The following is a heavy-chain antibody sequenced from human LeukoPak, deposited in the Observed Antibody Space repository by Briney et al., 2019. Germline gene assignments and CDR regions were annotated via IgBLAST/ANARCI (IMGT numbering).Heavy chain of an antibody. D-gene: IGHD4-17*01. V-gene: IGHV4-4*07. J-gene: IGHJ4*02. Sequence: SSETLSLTCTVSGGSISSYYWSWIRQPAGKGLEWIGRIFTKGNTDYNPSLKSRVTMSVDTSKNQFSLELNSVTAADTAIYYCARGREYGDYFDYWGQGTLVTVSS. CDR3: ARGREYGDYFDY. CDR1: GGSISSYY. CDR2: IFTKGNT.